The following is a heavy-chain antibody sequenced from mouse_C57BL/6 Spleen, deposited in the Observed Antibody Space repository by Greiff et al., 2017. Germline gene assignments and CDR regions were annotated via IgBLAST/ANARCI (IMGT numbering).Heavy chain of an antibody. J-gene: IGHJ4*01. CDR3: TRKGNYGGAMDY. D-gene: IGHD1-1*01. CDR1: GYTFTDYE. Sequence: QVHVKQSGAELVRPGASVTLSCKASGYTFTDYEMHWVKQTPVHGLEWIGAIDPETGGTAYNQKFKGKAILTADKSSSTAYMELRSLTSEDSAVYYCTRKGNYGGAMDYWGQGTSVTVSS. CDR2: IDPETGGT. V-gene: IGHV1-15*01.